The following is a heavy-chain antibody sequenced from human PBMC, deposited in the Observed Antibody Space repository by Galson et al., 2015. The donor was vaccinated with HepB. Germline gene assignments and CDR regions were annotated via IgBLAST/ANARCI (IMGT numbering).Heavy chain of an antibody. CDR3: ARTYYDFWSGYYYYYYGMDV. V-gene: IGHV1-69*13. Sequence: SVKVSCKASGGTFSSYAISWVRQAPGQGLEWLGGIIPIFGTANYAQKFQGRVTITADESMSTAYMELSSLRSEDTAVYYCARTYYDFWSGYYYYYYGMDVWGQGTTVTVSS. CDR1: GGTFSSYA. J-gene: IGHJ6*02. CDR2: IIPIFGTA. D-gene: IGHD3-3*01.